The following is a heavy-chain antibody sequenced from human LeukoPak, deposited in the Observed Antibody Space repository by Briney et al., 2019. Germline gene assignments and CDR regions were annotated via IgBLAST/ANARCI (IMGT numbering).Heavy chain of an antibody. D-gene: IGHD3-3*01. J-gene: IGHJ5*02. CDR3: ARGATDITRWFDP. V-gene: IGHV3-7*01. CDR2: IKQDGSEK. Sequence: PGGSLRLSCAASGFTFTSYWMSWVRQAPGKGLEWVANIKQDGSEKYYVDSVKGRFTISRDNAKNSLYLQMNGLRAEDTAAYYCARGATDITRWFDPWGQGTLVIVSS. CDR1: GFTFTSYW.